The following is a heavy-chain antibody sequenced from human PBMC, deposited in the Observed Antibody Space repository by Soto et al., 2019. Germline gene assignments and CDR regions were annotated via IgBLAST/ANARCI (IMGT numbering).Heavy chain of an antibody. CDR1: GFTFSNAW. CDR3: TIMVRGAWLDP. D-gene: IGHD3-10*01. Sequence: GGSLRLSCAASGFTFSNAWMSWVRQAPGKGLEWVGRIKSKTDGGTTDYAAPVKGRFTISRDDSKNTLYLQMNSLKTEDTAVYYCTIMVRGAWLDPWGQGTLVTVSS. V-gene: IGHV3-15*01. CDR2: IKSKTDGGTT. J-gene: IGHJ5*02.